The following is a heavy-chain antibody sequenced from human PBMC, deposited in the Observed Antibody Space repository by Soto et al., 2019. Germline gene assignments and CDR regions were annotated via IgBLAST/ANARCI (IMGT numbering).Heavy chain of an antibody. J-gene: IGHJ4*02. CDR2: IRNKVNSYTT. V-gene: IGHV3-72*01. CDR1: GFAFSDHF. D-gene: IGHD2-15*01. CDR3: ARTGYCSGGSCYPFDY. Sequence: GESLKISCAASGFAFSDHFMDWVRQAPGKGLEWVGRIRNKVNSYTTEYAASVKGRFTISRDDSKNSLYLQMDSLKAEDTAVYYCARTGYCSGGSCYPFDYWGQGILVTVSS.